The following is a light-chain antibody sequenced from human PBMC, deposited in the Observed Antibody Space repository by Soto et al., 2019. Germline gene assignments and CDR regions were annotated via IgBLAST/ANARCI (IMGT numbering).Light chain of an antibody. CDR3: SSNAGSNNLV. Sequence: QCVLTQPPSASGTPGQSVTIPCTGTSSDVGDYNYVSWYQQHPGKAPKLVIYEVSRRPSGVPDRFSGSKSGNTASLTVSGLQAEDEADYYCSSNAGSNNLVFGGGTKLTVL. V-gene: IGLV2-8*01. J-gene: IGLJ2*01. CDR2: EVS. CDR1: SSDVGDYNY.